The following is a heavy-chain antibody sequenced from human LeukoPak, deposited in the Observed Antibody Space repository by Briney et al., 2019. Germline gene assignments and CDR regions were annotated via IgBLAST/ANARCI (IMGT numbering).Heavy chain of an antibody. CDR2: FYYSGST. CDR3: ARQDDYNFDY. V-gene: IGHV4-39*01. D-gene: IGHD5-24*01. Sequence: SETLSLTCTVSGGSFSSSSYYWGWIRQPPGKGLEWIGSFYYSGSTYYNPSLKSRVTISVDTSKKQLSLKLSSVTAADTAVYYCARQDDYNFDYWGQGTLVTVSS. CDR1: GGSFSSSSYY. J-gene: IGHJ4*02.